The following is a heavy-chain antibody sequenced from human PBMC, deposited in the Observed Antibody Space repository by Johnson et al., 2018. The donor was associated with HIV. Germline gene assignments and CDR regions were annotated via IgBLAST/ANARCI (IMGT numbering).Heavy chain of an antibody. Sequence: QVQLVESSGGVIKPGGSLSISCSATGFTFSSYGMHWVRQAPGKGLEWVAVISYDGRNKYYADSVKGRFTISRDNSKNTLSLQMNSPRVDDTAVYYCARGYGGNYDAFDIWGQGTLVTVSS. D-gene: IGHD4-23*01. J-gene: IGHJ3*02. CDR2: ISYDGRNK. CDR3: ARGYGGNYDAFDI. CDR1: GFTFSSYG. V-gene: IGHV3-30*03.